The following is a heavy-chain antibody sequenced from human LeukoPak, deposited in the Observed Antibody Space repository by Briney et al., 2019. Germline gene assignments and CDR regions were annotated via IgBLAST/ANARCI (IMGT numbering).Heavy chain of an antibody. J-gene: IGHJ6*02. CDR3: AREGIAAARYYYYGMDV. Sequence: SETLTLTCTVPGGSISSYYWSWIGQPAGKGLEWIGRIYTSGRTNYNPSLKSRVTMSVDTSKNQFSLKLSSVTAADTAVYYCAREGIAAARYYYYGMDVWGQGTTVTVSS. V-gene: IGHV4-4*07. D-gene: IGHD6-13*01. CDR2: IYTSGRT. CDR1: GGSISSYY.